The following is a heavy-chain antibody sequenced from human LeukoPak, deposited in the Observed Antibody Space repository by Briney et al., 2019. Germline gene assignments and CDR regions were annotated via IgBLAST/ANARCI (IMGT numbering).Heavy chain of an antibody. J-gene: IGHJ4*02. CDR1: GYSISSSY. V-gene: IGHV4-4*07. Sequence: SETLSLTCTVSGYSISSSYWSWIRQPAGKGLEWIGRFYTSGSANYNPSLKSRVSMSVDTSKNQLSLKLTSVTAADTAVYYCARDASGAFYFDYWGQGTLVTVSS. CDR3: ARDASGAFYFDY. D-gene: IGHD2-15*01. CDR2: FYTSGSA.